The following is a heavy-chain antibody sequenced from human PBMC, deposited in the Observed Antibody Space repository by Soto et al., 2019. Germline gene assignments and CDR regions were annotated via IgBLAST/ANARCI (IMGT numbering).Heavy chain of an antibody. CDR1: GFTFSSYW. CDR2: INSDGSST. CDR3: ARGGLFYRFGEFTDY. J-gene: IGHJ4*02. V-gene: IGHV3-74*01. Sequence: GGSLRLSCAASGFTFSSYWMHWVRQAPGKGLVWVSRINSDGSSTSYADSVKGRFTISRDNAKNTLYLQMNSLRAEDTAVYYCARGGLFYRFGEFTDYWGQGTLVTVSS. D-gene: IGHD3-10*01.